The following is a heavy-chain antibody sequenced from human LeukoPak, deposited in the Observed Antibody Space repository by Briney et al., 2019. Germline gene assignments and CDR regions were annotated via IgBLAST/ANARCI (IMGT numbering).Heavy chain of an antibody. D-gene: IGHD3-3*01. CDR1: GYTFTGYY. CDR3: ARVFGVVIDAFDI. Sequence: GASVKVSCMPSGYTFTGYYMHWVRQAPGQGLEWMGWINPNSGGTNYAQKFQGRVTMTRDTSISTAYMELSRLRSDDTAVYYCARVFGVVIDAFDIWGQGTMVTVSS. CDR2: INPNSGGT. J-gene: IGHJ3*02. V-gene: IGHV1-2*02.